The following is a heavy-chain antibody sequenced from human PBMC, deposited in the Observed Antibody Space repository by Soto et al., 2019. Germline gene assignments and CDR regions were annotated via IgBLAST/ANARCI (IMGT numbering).Heavy chain of an antibody. V-gene: IGHV4-31*03. CDR3: ARDRIAAAFFSQYTHYYYVIDF. Sequence: PSETLSLTCTVSGGSISSGGYYWSWIRQHPGKGLEWIGYIYYSGSTYYNPSLKSRVTISVDTSKNQFSLKLSSVTAADTAVYYCARDRIAAAFFSQYTHYYYVIDFWGQRSSDTGSS. J-gene: IGHJ6*02. CDR2: IYYSGST. CDR1: GGSISSGGYY. D-gene: IGHD6-13*01.